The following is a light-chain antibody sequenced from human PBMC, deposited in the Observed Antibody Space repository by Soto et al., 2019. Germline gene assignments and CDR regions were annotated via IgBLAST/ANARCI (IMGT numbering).Light chain of an antibody. V-gene: IGLV1-51*01. CDR1: SANIGGNS. CDR2: DDN. J-gene: IGLJ1*01. Sequence: QSVLTQPPAVSAAPGQKVSISCSGSSANIGGNSVSWYQQLPGTAPKLLIYDDNKRPSGIPDRFSGSKSGTSAPLGITGFQTGDEAPYYCGSWDSSLTAYVFAPGTKVTVL. CDR3: GSWDSSLTAYV.